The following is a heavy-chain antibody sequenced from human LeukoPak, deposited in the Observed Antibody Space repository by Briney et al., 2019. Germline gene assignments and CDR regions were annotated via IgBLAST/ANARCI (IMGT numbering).Heavy chain of an antibody. J-gene: IGHJ4*02. CDR1: GYTFTSYY. CDR2: INPSGGST. V-gene: IGHV1-46*01. D-gene: IGHD3-22*01. CDR3: ARGVGYYDSSGYYFDY. Sequence: ASVIVSCKASGYTFTSYYMHWVRQAPGQGLEWMGIINPSGGSTSYAQKFQGRVTMTRDTSTSTVYMELSSLRSEDTAVYYCARGVGYYDSSGYYFDYWGQGTLVTVSS.